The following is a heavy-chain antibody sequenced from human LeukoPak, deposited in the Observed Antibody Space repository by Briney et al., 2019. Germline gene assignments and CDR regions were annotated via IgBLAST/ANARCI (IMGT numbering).Heavy chain of an antibody. CDR1: GFSFSDYA. J-gene: IGHJ4*02. CDR3: AKHKENYGDSCLDDY. CDR2: MSYDESNK. D-gene: IGHD4-17*01. V-gene: IGHV3-30*04. Sequence: GGSLRLSCASSGFSFSDYAMHWVRQAPGKGLEWVTVMSYDESNKDYADSVKGRFTISRDNSKNTLYLQMNSLRAEDTAVYYCAKHKENYGDSCLDDYWGQGTLVTVSS.